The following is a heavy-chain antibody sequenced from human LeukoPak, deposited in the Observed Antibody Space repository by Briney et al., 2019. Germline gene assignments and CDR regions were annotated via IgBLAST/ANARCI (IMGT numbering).Heavy chain of an antibody. V-gene: IGHV4-59*08. D-gene: IGHD3-3*01. CDR1: GGSISSYY. CDR3: ARGGNLHGGVALTWFDP. CDR2: IYYSGST. J-gene: IGHJ5*02. Sequence: SETLSLTCTVSGGSISSYYWSWIRQPPGKGLEWIGYIYYSGSTNYNPSLKSRVTISVDTSKNQFSLKLSSVTAADTAVYYCARGGNLHGGVALTWFDPWGQGTLVTVSS.